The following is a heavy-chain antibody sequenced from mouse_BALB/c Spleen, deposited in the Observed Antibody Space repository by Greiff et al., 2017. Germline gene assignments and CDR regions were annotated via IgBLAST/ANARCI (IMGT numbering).Heavy chain of an antibody. J-gene: IGHJ4*01. V-gene: IGHV1-69*02. D-gene: IGHD2-4*01. CDR2: IYPSDSYT. CDR1: GYTFTSYW. CDR3: TRLGTIMITTGYAMDY. Sequence: QVQLQQPGAELVRPGASVKLSCKASGYTFTSYWINWVKQRPGQGLEWIGNIYPSDSYTNYNQKFKDKATLTVDKSSSTAYMQLSSPTSEDSAVYYCTRLGTIMITTGYAMDYWGQGTSVTVSS.